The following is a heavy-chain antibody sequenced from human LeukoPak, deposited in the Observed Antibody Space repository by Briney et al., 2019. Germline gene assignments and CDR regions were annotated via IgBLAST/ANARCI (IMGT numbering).Heavy chain of an antibody. CDR1: GYTFTSYA. J-gene: IGHJ3*02. D-gene: IGHD4-17*01. CDR3: ARVGETWAFDI. Sequence: ASVKVSCKASGYTFTSYAMHWVRQTPGQRLEWMGWINAGNGNTKYSQKFQGRVTITRDTSASTAYMELSSLRSEDTAVYYCARVGETWAFDIWGQGTMVTVSS. CDR2: INAGNGNT. V-gene: IGHV1-3*01.